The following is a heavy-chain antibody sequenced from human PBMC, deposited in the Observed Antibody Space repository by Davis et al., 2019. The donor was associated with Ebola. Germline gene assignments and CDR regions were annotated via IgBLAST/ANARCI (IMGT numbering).Heavy chain of an antibody. V-gene: IGHV3-7*03. CDR2: IKGDGSGK. CDR3: ARSTTGSPHPFNY. J-gene: IGHJ4*02. D-gene: IGHD1-26*01. Sequence: GESLKISCTASGFTFSNGWMNWVRQAPGKGLEWVANIKGDGSGKNYADSVKGRFTISRDKSKDTLYLQMNSLRAEDTAVYYCARSTTGSPHPFNYWGQGTLVVVSS. CDR1: GFTFSNGW.